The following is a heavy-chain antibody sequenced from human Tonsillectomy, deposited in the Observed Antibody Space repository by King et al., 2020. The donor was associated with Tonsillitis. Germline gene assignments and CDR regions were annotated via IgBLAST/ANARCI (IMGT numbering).Heavy chain of an antibody. CDR2: ISGSGGTT. V-gene: IGHV3-23*04. D-gene: IGHD2-2*02. CDR1: GFTFSSFA. CDR3: AKGRKACSSTSCYISGELGLDY. Sequence: VQLVESGGGLVQPGGSLRLSCAASGFTFSSFAMSWVRQAPGKGLEWVSAISGSGGTTSYADSVKGRFSISRDDSENSLYLQMNGLSAEDTARYYCAKGRKACSSTSCYISGELGLDYWGQGTRVTVSS. J-gene: IGHJ4*02.